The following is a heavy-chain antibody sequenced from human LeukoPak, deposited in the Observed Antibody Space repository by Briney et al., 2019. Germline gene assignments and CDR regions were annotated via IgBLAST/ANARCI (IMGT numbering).Heavy chain of an antibody. CDR3: ARDYTYCSGSRCYDRFDY. V-gene: IGHV3-30-3*01. J-gene: IGHJ4*02. Sequence: GGSLRLSCAASGFTFSSYVMYWVRQAPGKGLEWVALISHDGSNKYYADSVEGRFTISRDNAKDTLYLHMNSLTAEDTAVYYCARDYTYCSGSRCYDRFDYWGQGIRVTVSS. CDR2: ISHDGSNK. CDR1: GFTFSSYV. D-gene: IGHD2-15*01.